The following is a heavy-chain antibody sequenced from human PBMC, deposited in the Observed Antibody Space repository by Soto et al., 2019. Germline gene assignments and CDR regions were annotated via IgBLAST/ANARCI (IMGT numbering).Heavy chain of an antibody. CDR2: IMPVFRSP. CDR3: VGDKDRLLLGADYYYLLAV. CDR1: GGTFSNSA. J-gene: IGHJ6*02. Sequence: QVQLEQSGAEVKQPGSSVRVSCKASGGTFSNSAISWVRQAPGQGLEWMGLIMPVFRSPDYAQNFQGIVTITADESTIAVYIQVPGLRSDATAVYFCVGDKDRLLLGADYYYLLAVCGQGPAVTASS. V-gene: IGHV1-69*12. D-gene: IGHD5-12*01.